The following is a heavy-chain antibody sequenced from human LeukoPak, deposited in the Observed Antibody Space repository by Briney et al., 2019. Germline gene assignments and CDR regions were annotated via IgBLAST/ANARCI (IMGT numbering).Heavy chain of an antibody. J-gene: IGHJ4*02. Sequence: PGGSLRLSCAASGFTFSSYWMSWVRQTPGEGLEYLANINQVGSQTYYMDSVKGRFTISRDNAKNSLYLQMNSLRAEDTAVYYSATISGKRFDYWGQGTLVTVSS. CDR1: GFTFSSYW. D-gene: IGHD1-26*01. V-gene: IGHV3-7*01. CDR2: INQVGSQT. CDR3: ATISGKRFDY.